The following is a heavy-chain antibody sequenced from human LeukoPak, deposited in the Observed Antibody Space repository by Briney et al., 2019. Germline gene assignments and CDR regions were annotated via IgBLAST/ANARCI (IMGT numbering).Heavy chain of an antibody. CDR2: INHSGST. V-gene: IGHV4-34*01. J-gene: IGHJ5*02. D-gene: IGHD2-2*02. CDR1: SGAISSYY. Sequence: SETLSLTCTVSSGAISSYYWSWIRQPPGKGLEWIGEINHSGSTNYNPSLKSRVTISVDTSKNQFSLKLSSVTAADTAVYYCARGQRRYCSSTSCYSSYNWFDPWGQGTLVTVSS. CDR3: ARGQRRYCSSTSCYSSYNWFDP.